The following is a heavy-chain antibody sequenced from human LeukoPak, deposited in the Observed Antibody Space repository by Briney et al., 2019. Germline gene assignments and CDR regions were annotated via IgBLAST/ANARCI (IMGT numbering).Heavy chain of an antibody. D-gene: IGHD3-22*01. V-gene: IGHV3-23*01. J-gene: IGHJ4*02. Sequence: GGSLRLSCAASGFTFSSYGMHWVRQAPGKGLEWVSAISGSGGSTYYADSVKGRFTISRDNSKNTLYLQMNSLRAEDTAVYYCAKLVGLRLYYYDSSGYYSYWGQGTLVTVSS. CDR3: AKLVGLRLYYYDSSGYYSY. CDR1: GFTFSSYG. CDR2: ISGSGGST.